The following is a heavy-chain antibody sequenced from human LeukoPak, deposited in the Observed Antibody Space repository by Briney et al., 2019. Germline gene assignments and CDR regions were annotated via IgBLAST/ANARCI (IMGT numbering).Heavy chain of an antibody. V-gene: IGHV3-23*01. CDR3: AKEGSGGYCSGGSCYYLDY. J-gene: IGHJ4*02. Sequence: GGSLRLSCAASGFTFSSYWMHWVRQAPGKGLEWVSAISGSGGSTYYADSVKGRFTISRDNSKNTLYLQMNSLRAEDTAVYYCAKEGSGGYCSGGSCYYLDYWGQGTLVTVSS. CDR2: ISGSGGST. CDR1: GFTFSSYW. D-gene: IGHD2-15*01.